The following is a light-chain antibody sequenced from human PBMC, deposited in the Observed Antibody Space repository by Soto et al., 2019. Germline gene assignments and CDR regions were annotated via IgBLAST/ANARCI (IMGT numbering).Light chain of an antibody. J-gene: IGKJ5*01. V-gene: IGKV3-20*01. CDR1: QSVSDTY. CDR3: QQYGSSPIT. CDR2: GAS. Sequence: DIVLTQSPGTLSLSPGERATLSCRASQSVSDTYLAWYQQKPGQAPRLLIFGASSRATGIPDRFSGSGSGTDFTLTINRLEPEDFAVYYCQQYGSSPITFGQGTRVEIK.